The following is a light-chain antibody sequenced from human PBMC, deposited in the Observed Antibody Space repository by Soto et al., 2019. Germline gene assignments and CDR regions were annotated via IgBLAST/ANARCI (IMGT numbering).Light chain of an antibody. V-gene: IGKV3-15*01. CDR3: QQYDNWPHT. Sequence: EMVMTQSPATLSVSPGERATLSCRASQNLSRNLAWYQQQPGQAPRLLIFYASTRATGIPARFSGSGSGTDFTLTISSLQSEDFAVYYCQQYDNWPHTFGQGTKLDIK. J-gene: IGKJ2*01. CDR1: QNLSRN. CDR2: YAS.